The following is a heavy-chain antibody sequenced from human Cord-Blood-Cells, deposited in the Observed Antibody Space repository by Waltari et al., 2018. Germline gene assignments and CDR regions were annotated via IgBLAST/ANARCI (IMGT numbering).Heavy chain of an antibody. CDR3: ARHLILEWLLDAFDI. J-gene: IGHJ3*02. V-gene: IGHV4-39*01. CDR2: ISYSGST. CDR1: GGSISSSSYY. Sequence: QLQLQESGPGLVKPSETLSLTCTVSGGSISSSSYYWGWIRQPPGKGLAGIGSISYSGSTYYTPSLKGRFTISVDTSKNQFSLKLSSVTAADTAVYYCARHLILEWLLDAFDIWGQGTMVTVSS. D-gene: IGHD3-3*01.